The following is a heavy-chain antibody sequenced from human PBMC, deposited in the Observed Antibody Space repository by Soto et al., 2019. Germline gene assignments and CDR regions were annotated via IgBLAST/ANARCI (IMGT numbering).Heavy chain of an antibody. J-gene: IGHJ4*01. Sequence: SETLSLTCTVSGGSISSGAYYWSWVRQPPGKGLEWIGYIYYIGTSYYSPSLKSRVTISVDTSKNQFSLRLSSVTAADSAVYYCARLRDGSNSFDHWGHGTLVTVSS. CDR1: GGSISSGAYY. D-gene: IGHD5-12*01. CDR3: ARLRDGSNSFDH. CDR2: IYYIGTS. V-gene: IGHV4-30-4*01.